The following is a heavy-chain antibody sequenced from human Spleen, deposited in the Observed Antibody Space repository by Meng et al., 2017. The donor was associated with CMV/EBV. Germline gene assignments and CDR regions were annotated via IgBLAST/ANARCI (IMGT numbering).Heavy chain of an antibody. CDR1: GFTFSSYW. CDR2: ISGSSTST. D-gene: IGHD3-22*01. J-gene: IGHJ3*01. CDR3: ATQTAIEVAGASAFDV. V-gene: IGHV3-23*01. Sequence: GGSLRLSCAASGFTFSSYWMSWVRQAPGKGLEWVSGISGSSTSTHYAASVKGRFTVSRDNSKNTLYLQMTSLRAEDTAIYYCATQTAIEVAGASAFDVWGQGTKVTVSS.